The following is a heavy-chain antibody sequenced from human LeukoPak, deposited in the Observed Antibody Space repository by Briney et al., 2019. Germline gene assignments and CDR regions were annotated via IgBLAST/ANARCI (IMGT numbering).Heavy chain of an antibody. CDR3: ARERLRGNWFDP. D-gene: IGHD1-1*01. Sequence: PSETLSLTCTVSGGSISSSSYYWGWIRQPPGKGLEWIGSIYYSGSTYYNPSLKSRVTISVDTSKNQFSLKLSSVTAADTAVYYCARERLRGNWFDPWGQGTLVTVSS. J-gene: IGHJ5*02. CDR1: GGSISSSSYY. V-gene: IGHV4-39*01. CDR2: IYYSGST.